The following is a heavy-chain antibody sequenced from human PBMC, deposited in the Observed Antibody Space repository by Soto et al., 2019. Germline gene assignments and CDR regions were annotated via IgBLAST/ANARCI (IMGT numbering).Heavy chain of an antibody. CDR2: ISYDGSNK. Sequence: PGGSLRLSCAASGFTFSSYAMHWVRQAPGKGLEWVAVISYDGSNKYYADSVKGRFTISRDNSKNTLYLQMNSLRAEDTAVYYCARGQQLVLDGFDPWGQGTLVTVSS. CDR1: GFTFSSYA. CDR3: ARGQQLVLDGFDP. V-gene: IGHV3-30-3*01. J-gene: IGHJ5*02. D-gene: IGHD6-13*01.